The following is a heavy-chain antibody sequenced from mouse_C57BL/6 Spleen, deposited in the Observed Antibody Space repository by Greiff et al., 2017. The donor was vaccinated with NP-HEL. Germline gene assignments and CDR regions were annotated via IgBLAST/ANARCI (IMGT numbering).Heavy chain of an antibody. V-gene: IGHV2-2*01. CDR1: GFSLTSYG. J-gene: IGHJ4*01. CDR2: IWSGGST. CDR3: ARNYDYDKGPLYYYAMDY. Sequence: QVQLKESGPGLVQPSQSLSITCTVSGFSLTSYGVHWVRQSPGKGLEWLGVIWSGGSTDYNAAFISRLSISKDNSKSQVFFKMNSLQADDTAIYYCARNYDYDKGPLYYYAMDYWGQGTSVTVSS. D-gene: IGHD2-4*01.